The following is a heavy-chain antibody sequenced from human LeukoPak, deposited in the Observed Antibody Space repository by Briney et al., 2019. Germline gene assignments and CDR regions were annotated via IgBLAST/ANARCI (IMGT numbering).Heavy chain of an antibody. Sequence: ASVKVSCKASGYTFTGYYMHWVRQAPGQGLEWMGWINPNSGGTNYAQKFQGRVTMTRDTSISTAYMELSRLRSDDTAVYYCARTHARGAPNAFDIWGQGTMVTVSS. CDR3: ARTHARGAPNAFDI. V-gene: IGHV1-2*02. CDR2: INPNSGGT. D-gene: IGHD1-26*01. CDR1: GYTFTGYY. J-gene: IGHJ3*02.